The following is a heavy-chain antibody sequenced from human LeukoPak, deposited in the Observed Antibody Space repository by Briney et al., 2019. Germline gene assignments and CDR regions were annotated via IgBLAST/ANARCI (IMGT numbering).Heavy chain of an antibody. CDR1: GFTFSSYG. Sequence: GTSLRLSCAASGFTFSSYGMHWVRQAPGKGLEWVAVIWYDGSNKYYADSVKGRFTISKDNSKNTLYLQMNSLRAEDTAVYYCARDLVKGVTAIQYWGQGTLVTVSS. J-gene: IGHJ4*02. D-gene: IGHD2-21*02. V-gene: IGHV3-33*01. CDR3: ARDLVKGVTAIQY. CDR2: IWYDGSNK.